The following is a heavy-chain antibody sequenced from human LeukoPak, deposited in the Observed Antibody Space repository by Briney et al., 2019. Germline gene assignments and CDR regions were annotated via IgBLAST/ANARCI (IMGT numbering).Heavy chain of an antibody. CDR3: ARARLQPRDMDV. CDR2: IIPIFGTA. D-gene: IGHD5-24*01. J-gene: IGHJ6*03. Sequence: SVKVSCKAPGGTFSSYAISWVRQAPGQGLEWMGGIIPIFGTANYAQKFQGRVTITTDESTSTAYMELSSLRSEDTAVYYCARARLQPRDMDVWGKGTTVTVSS. V-gene: IGHV1-69*05. CDR1: GGTFSSYA.